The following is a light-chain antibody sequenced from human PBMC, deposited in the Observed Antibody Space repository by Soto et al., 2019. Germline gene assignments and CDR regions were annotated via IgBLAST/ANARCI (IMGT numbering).Light chain of an antibody. CDR2: GAS. V-gene: IGKV1-39*01. Sequence: IQMTQSPSSLSASVGDRVTITCRASQSIERYLNWYQQKPGKAPKLLIHGASTLQSGVPSRFSGAFSETEFSLTISSVQHADLATYFCQQSYSSPVTFGQGTRLEIK. J-gene: IGKJ5*01. CDR3: QQSYSSPVT. CDR1: QSIERY.